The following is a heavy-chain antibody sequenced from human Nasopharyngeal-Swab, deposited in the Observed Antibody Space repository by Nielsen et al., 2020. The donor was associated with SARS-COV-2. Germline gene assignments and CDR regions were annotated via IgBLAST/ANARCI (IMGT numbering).Heavy chain of an antibody. CDR2: FAPEDGET. J-gene: IGHJ6*02. CDR3: ATGFAAAGSYYGMDV. D-gene: IGHD6-13*01. V-gene: IGHV1-24*01. CDR1: GYTLTELS. Sequence: ASVKVSCKVSGYTLTELSMHWVRQAPGKGLEWMGGFAPEDGETIYAQKFQGRVTMTEDTSTDTAYMELSSLRSEDTAVYYCATGFAAAGSYYGMDVWGQGTTVTVSS.